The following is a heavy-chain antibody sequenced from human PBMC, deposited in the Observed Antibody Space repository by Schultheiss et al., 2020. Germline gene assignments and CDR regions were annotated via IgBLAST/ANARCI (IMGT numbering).Heavy chain of an antibody. CDR2: IYYSGST. D-gene: IGHD4-17*01. J-gene: IGHJ6*02. CDR1: GGSISSSSYY. V-gene: IGHV4-61*05. Sequence: SETLSLTCTVSGGSISSSSYYWGWIRQHPGKGLEWIGYIYYSGSTNYNPSLKSRVTMSVDTSKNQFSLKLSSVTAADTAVYYCARGTTVTTSRSGYYGMDVWGQGTTVTVSS. CDR3: ARGTTVTTSRSGYYGMDV.